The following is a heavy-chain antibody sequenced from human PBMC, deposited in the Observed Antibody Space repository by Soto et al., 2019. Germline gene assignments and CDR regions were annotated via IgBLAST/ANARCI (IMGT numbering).Heavy chain of an antibody. J-gene: IGHJ5*02. V-gene: IGHV4-34*01. CDR3: ARDGFCTTTSCRIGNWFDP. Sequence: QVQLQQWGAGLLKPSETLSLTCAVYGGPFSGYYWTWIRQPPGKGLEWIGGINHRGGTNYNPSLQSRVTISVDPSKTQFSLQLTSVTAADTAVYYCARDGFCTTTSCRIGNWFDPWGQGTLVTVSS. D-gene: IGHD2-2*03. CDR1: GGPFSGYY. CDR2: INHRGGT.